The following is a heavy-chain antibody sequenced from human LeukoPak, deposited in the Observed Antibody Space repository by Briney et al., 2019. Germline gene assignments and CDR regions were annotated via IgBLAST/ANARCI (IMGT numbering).Heavy chain of an antibody. CDR2: ISYDGSNK. CDR1: GFTFRSYA. CDR3: ARGRGIVGAIDY. J-gene: IGHJ4*02. V-gene: IGHV3-30-3*01. D-gene: IGHD1-26*01. Sequence: GSSLRLSCAPSGFTFRSYAMHWVRQAPGRGLEGVEIISYDGSNKYYADYVKGRFTSSRDNSKNALYLQMNSLRAEDTAVYYCARGRGIVGAIDYWGQGTLVTVSS.